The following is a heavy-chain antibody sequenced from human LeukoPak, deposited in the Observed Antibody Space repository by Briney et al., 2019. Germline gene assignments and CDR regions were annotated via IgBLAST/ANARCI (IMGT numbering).Heavy chain of an antibody. CDR2: INAGNGNT. CDR1: GYTFTSYA. D-gene: IGHD4/OR15-4a*01. J-gene: IGHJ6*02. Sequence: EASVKVSCKASGYTFTSYAMHWVRQAPGQRLEWMGWINAGNGNTKYSQKFQGRVTITRDTSASTAYMELSSLRSEDTAVYYCAREVPRYYYAMDVWGQGTTVIVSS. V-gene: IGHV1-3*01. CDR3: AREVPRYYYAMDV.